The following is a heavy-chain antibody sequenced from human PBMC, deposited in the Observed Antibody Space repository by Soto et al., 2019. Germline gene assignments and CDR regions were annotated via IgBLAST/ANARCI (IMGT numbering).Heavy chain of an antibody. J-gene: IGHJ5*02. Sequence: GGSLRLSCAAFGSTFSTSAMSWVRQAPGKGLEWVSAISAGGGSSYYADSVKGRFTISRDNSKNTLYLQMNSLRADDTAVYYCAKRPNYFDPWGQGTLVTVSS. CDR2: ISAGGGSS. CDR3: AKRPNYFDP. CDR1: GSTFSTSA. V-gene: IGHV3-23*01.